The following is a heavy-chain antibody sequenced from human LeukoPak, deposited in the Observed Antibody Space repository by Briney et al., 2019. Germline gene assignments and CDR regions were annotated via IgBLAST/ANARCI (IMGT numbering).Heavy chain of an antibody. CDR1: GGITSSYY. Sequence: SGTLSLTCSVSGGITSSYYWGWIRQPPGKGLEWIGSIYYSGNTNYNSSLRGRVTISLDTSQNQFSLKLSSVTAADTAVYYCAKQYSDYKSGGVFDLGGRGPLVIVSS. CDR3: AKQYSDYKSGGVFDL. CDR2: IYYSGNT. V-gene: IGHV4-59*01. D-gene: IGHD4-11*01. J-gene: IGHJ2*01.